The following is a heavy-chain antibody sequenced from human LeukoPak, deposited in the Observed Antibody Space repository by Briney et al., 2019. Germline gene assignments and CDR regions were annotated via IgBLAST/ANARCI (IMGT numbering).Heavy chain of an antibody. V-gene: IGHV1-69*04. J-gene: IGHJ6*02. CDR1: GGTFSSFA. CDR2: IIPVLKIA. Sequence: SVKVSCKTSGGTFSSFAVSWVRQAPGQGLEWMGRIIPVLKIAKYAQKFQGRVTITADTATTTAYMELTSLSSEDTAVYYCASLGGDMDLDTFDYYYSGMDLWGQGTTVTVSS. CDR3: ASLGGDMDLDTFDYYYSGMDL. D-gene: IGHD2-21*02.